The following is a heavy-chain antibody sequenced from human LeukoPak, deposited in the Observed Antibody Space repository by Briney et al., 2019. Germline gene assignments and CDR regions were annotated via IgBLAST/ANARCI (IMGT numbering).Heavy chain of an antibody. CDR3: AGSYYDFWSGYYHDY. D-gene: IGHD3-3*01. J-gene: IGHJ4*02. V-gene: IGHV3-7*01. Sequence: GGSLRLSCAASGFTFSSYWMSWVRQAPGKGLEWVANIKQDGSEKYYVDSVKGRFTISRDNAKNSLYLQMNSLRAEDTAVYYCAGSYYDFWSGYYHDYWGQETLVTVSS. CDR1: GFTFSSYW. CDR2: IKQDGSEK.